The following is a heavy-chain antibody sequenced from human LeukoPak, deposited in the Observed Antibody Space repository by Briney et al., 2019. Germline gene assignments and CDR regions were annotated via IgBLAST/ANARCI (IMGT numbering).Heavy chain of an antibody. D-gene: IGHD3-3*01. V-gene: IGHV3-21*01. CDR2: IISSSSHI. CDR1: QFIYCSHS. CDR3: ARDRRLFGVVISYYFDY. J-gene: IGHJ4*02. Sequence: AESLTLTWTAFQFIYCSHSFNWVSYPPLSVLEGPSPIISSSSHIYYADSVKGRFTISRDNAKNSLYLQMNSLRAEDTAVYYCARDRRLFGVVISYYFDYWGQGTLVTVSS.